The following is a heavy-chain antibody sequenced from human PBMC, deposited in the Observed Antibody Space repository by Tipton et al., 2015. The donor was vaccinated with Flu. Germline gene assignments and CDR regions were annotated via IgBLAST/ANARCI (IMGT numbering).Heavy chain of an antibody. J-gene: IGHJ5*02. Sequence: SLRLSCAASGFSFSSFGMHWVRQAPGKGLEWVAHINQNGSEKAYVESVQGRFTISRDNAKNSLFLQMHSLRAEDTAIYYCVRFAGGSWGQGTLVTVSS. V-gene: IGHV3-7*01. CDR1: GFSFSSFG. D-gene: IGHD3-16*01. CDR2: INQNGSEK. CDR3: VRFAGGS.